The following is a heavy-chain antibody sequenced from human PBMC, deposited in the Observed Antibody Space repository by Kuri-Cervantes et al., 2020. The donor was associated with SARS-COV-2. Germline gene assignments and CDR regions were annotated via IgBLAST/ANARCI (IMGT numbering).Heavy chain of an antibody. D-gene: IGHD4-11*01. V-gene: IGHV3-33*06. J-gene: IGHJ6*02. CDR2: IWYDGSNK. CDR3: AKPHYSKAYYYYGMDV. Sequence: GEYLKISCAASGFTFSSYGMHWVRQAPGKGLEWVAVIWYDGSNKYYADSVKGRVTISRDNSKNTLYLQMNSLRAEDTAVYYCAKPHYSKAYYYYGMDVWGQGTTVTVSS. CDR1: GFTFSSYG.